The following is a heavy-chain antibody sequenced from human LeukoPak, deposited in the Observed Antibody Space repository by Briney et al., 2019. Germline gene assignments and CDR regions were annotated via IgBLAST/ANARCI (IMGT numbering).Heavy chain of an antibody. CDR2: IYYSGST. J-gene: IGHJ6*03. V-gene: IGHV4-61*01. Sequence: SETLSLTCTVSGGSISSGFYYWSWIRQPPGKGLEWIGYIYYSGSTNYNPSLKSRVTISVDTSKNQFSLKLSSVTAADTAVYYCAREYKEYSSGWSPNYYYYMDVWGKGTTVTVSS. D-gene: IGHD6-19*01. CDR1: GGSISSGFYY. CDR3: AREYKEYSSGWSPNYYYYMDV.